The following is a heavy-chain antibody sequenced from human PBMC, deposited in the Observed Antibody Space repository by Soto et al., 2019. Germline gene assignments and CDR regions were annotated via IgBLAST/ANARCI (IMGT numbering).Heavy chain of an antibody. CDR2: ISSSGSTI. V-gene: IGHV3-48*03. Sequence: LRLSCGASGFTFSSYEMNWVRQAPGKGLEWVSYISSSGSTIYYADSVKGRFTISRDNAKNPLYLQMNSLRAEDTAVYYCAREGMVRGVIILPYYYYGMDVWGQGTTVTVSS. CDR3: AREGMVRGVIILPYYYYGMDV. D-gene: IGHD3-10*01. CDR1: GFTFSSYE. J-gene: IGHJ6*02.